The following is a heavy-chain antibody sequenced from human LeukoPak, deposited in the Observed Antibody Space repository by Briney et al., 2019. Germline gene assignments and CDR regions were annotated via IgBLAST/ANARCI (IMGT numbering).Heavy chain of an antibody. Sequence: GGSLRLSCAASGFTFSNYWMSWVRQAPGKGLEWVANIKEDGGDKYYVDSVKGRFTISRDNSKNTLYLQMNSLRAEDTAVYYCASSRDYYDSSGYYPYYFDYWGQGTLVPVSS. CDR1: GFTFSNYW. V-gene: IGHV3-7*02. J-gene: IGHJ4*02. CDR2: IKEDGGDK. CDR3: ASSRDYYDSSGYYPYYFDY. D-gene: IGHD3-22*01.